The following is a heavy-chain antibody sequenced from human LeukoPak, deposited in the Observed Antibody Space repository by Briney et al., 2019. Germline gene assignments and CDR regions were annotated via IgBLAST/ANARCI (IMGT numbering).Heavy chain of an antibody. CDR3: AKGGSGYFLDL. CDR1: GFIFNNYG. D-gene: IGHD3-22*01. J-gene: IGHJ5*02. V-gene: IGHV3-23*01. Sequence: GGSLRLSCAASGFIFNNYGLIWVRQAPGKGLEWVSAISNDGGGTTYADFVKGRFTISRDNSRNTLFLQMDSLRGDDTALYYCAKGGSGYFLDLWGQGTLVTVSS. CDR2: ISNDGGGT.